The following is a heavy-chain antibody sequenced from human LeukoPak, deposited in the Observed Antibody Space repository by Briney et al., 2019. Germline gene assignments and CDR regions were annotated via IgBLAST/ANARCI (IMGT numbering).Heavy chain of an antibody. CDR1: GFTFSSYA. Sequence: GSLRLPCAASGFTFSSYAMSWVRQAPGKGLEWIGYLYYSGSTDYNPSLKSRVTMSVDTSKNQFSLRLSSVTAADTAVFYCARARYSSAWYIDYWGQGTLVTVSS. V-gene: IGHV4-59*01. CDR2: LYYSGST. J-gene: IGHJ4*02. CDR3: ARARYSSAWYIDY. D-gene: IGHD6-19*01.